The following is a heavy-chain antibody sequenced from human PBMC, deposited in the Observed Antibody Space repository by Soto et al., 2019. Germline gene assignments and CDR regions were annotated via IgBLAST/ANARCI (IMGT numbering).Heavy chain of an antibody. D-gene: IGHD3-3*01. CDR2: INPSGGST. Sequence: GASVKVSCKASGYTFTSYYMHWVRQAPGQGLEWMGIINPSGGSTSYAQKFQGRVTMTRDTSTRTVYMELSSLRSEDTAVYYCARDGTRVLFGVVLSEDYYYGMDVWGQGTTVTVSS. CDR1: GYTFTSYY. CDR3: ARDGTRVLFGVVLSEDYYYGMDV. V-gene: IGHV1-46*01. J-gene: IGHJ6*02.